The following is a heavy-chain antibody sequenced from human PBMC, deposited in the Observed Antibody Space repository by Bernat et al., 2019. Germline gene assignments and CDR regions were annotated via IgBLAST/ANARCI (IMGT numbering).Heavy chain of an antibody. D-gene: IGHD2-21*02. J-gene: IGHJ6*02. CDR2: ISYDGSNK. CDR3: AKDFGYCGGDCYYYHYYGMDV. V-gene: IGHV3-30*18. Sequence: QVQLVESGGGVVQPGRSLRLSCAASGFTFSSYGMHWVRQAPGKGLEWVAVISYDGSNKYYADSVKGRFTISRDNSKNTLYLQMNSLRAEDTAVYYCAKDFGYCGGDCYYYHYYGMDVWGQGTTVTVSS. CDR1: GFTFSSYG.